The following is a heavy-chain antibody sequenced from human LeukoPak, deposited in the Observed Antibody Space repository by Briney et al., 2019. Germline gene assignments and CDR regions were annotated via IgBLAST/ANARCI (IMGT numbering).Heavy chain of an antibody. D-gene: IGHD1-26*01. CDR3: ARDQIVGAPGAFDI. CDR2: IYYSGST. J-gene: IGHJ3*02. CDR1: GGSISSYY. V-gene: IGHV4-59*01. Sequence: KPSETLSLTCTVSGGSISSYYWSWIRQPPGKGLEWIGYIYYSGSTNYNPSLKSRVTISVDTSKNQFSLKLSSVTAADTAVYYCARDQIVGAPGAFDIWGQGTMVTVSS.